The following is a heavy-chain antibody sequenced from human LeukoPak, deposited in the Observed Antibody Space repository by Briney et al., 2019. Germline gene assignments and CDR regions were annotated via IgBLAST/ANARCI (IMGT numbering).Heavy chain of an antibody. Sequence: PSETLSLTCTVSGGSFSSSSSYWRWLRQPPGEGLEWLGSIYYSGSTYYNPSLKGRVTISVDTSKNQFSLKLSSVTAADTAVYYCARGGYYDSSGYYYWGQGTLVTVSS. V-gene: IGHV4-39*01. CDR1: GGSFSSSSSY. CDR3: ARGGYYDSSGYYY. D-gene: IGHD3-22*01. J-gene: IGHJ4*02. CDR2: IYYSGST.